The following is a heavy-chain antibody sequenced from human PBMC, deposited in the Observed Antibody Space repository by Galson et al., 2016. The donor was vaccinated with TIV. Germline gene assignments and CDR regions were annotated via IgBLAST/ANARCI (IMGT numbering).Heavy chain of an antibody. CDR2: IYPGDSDT. CDR1: GYSFTTYW. D-gene: IGHD3-10*01. CDR3: ARQDYYGSGGCKPTDYSFYYGMDV. J-gene: IGHJ6*02. Sequence: QSGAEVKKPGESLKISCKGSGYSFTTYWIGWVRQMPGEGLEWMGIIYPGDSDTRYSPSFRGQVTISADKSISTAYLQWSSLKASDTAMYYCARQDYYGSGGCKPTDYSFYYGMDVWGQGTTVIVSS. V-gene: IGHV5-51*01.